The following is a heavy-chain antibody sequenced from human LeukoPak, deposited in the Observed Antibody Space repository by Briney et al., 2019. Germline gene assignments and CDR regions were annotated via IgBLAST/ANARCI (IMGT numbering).Heavy chain of an antibody. CDR1: GFTFSNAW. CDR2: IKSKTDGGTT. V-gene: IGHV3-15*01. Sequence: PGGSLRLSCAASGFTFSNAWMSWVRQAPGKGLEWVGRIKSKTDGGTTDYAAPVKGRFTISRDDSKNTLYLQMNSLKTEDTAVYYCTTYAIAVAGTAPRRDYWGQGTLVTVSS. J-gene: IGHJ4*02. D-gene: IGHD6-19*01. CDR3: TTYAIAVAGTAPRRDY.